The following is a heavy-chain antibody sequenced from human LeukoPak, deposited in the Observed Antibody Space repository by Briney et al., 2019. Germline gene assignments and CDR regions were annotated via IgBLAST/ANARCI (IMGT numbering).Heavy chain of an antibody. V-gene: IGHV3-66*02. Sequence: GGSLRLSCASSGFSVSDSYMSWVRQPPGKGLEWVSILYSGGDTYYSASVRGRFTISRDNSKNTPYLQMITLSAADTAVYFCARGEKYYFHTDVWGKGDTVTVSS. D-gene: IGHD2/OR15-2a*01. CDR3: ARGEKYYFHTDV. CDR2: LYSGGDT. J-gene: IGHJ6*03. CDR1: GFSVSDSY.